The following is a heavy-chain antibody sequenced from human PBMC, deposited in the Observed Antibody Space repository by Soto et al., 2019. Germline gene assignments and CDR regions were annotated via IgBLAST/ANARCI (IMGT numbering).Heavy chain of an antibody. D-gene: IGHD4-17*01. CDR2: ISAYNGDT. CDR1: GYSFIGYG. J-gene: IGHJ4*02. CDR3: ARDGALYGDYGGY. Sequence: QVQLVQSGAEVKKPGASVKVSCKASGYSFIGYGFIWVRQAPGQGLEYMGWISAYNGDTHYAQSLQGRVTMTTETSTSTAYMELRSLRPDDTAVYYCARDGALYGDYGGYWGRGTLVTVSS. V-gene: IGHV1-18*01.